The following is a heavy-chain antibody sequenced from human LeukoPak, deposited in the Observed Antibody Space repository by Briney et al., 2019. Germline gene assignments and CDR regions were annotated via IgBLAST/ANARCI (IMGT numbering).Heavy chain of an antibody. CDR2: INHSGST. Sequence: SETLSLTCTVSGGSISSSSYYWGWIRQPPGKGLEWIGEINHSGSTNYNPSLKSRVTISVDTSKNQFSLKLSSVTAADTAVYYCARGQANPGRGSRPGDYWGQGTLVTVSS. CDR3: ARGQANPGRGSRPGDY. D-gene: IGHD1-14*01. V-gene: IGHV4-39*07. CDR1: GGSISSSSYY. J-gene: IGHJ4*02.